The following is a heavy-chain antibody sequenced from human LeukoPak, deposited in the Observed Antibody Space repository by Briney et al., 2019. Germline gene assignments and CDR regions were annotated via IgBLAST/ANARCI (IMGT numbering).Heavy chain of an antibody. CDR1: GASISNSDYY. Sequence: PSETLSLTCTVSGASISNSDYYWGWIRQLPGKGLEWIGYVYYSGSTYSNPSLKSRVIISVDTSKNQFSLMMASMTAADTAVYYCARGLHSSSWYVYYGMDVWGQGTTVTVSS. CDR3: ARGLHSSSWYVYYGMDV. V-gene: IGHV4-31*03. J-gene: IGHJ6*02. CDR2: VYYSGST. D-gene: IGHD6-13*01.